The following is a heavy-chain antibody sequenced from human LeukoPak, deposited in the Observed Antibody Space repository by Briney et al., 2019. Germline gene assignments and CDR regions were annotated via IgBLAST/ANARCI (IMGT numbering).Heavy chain of an antibody. CDR3: AREVGANDY. V-gene: IGHV4-39*02. CDR1: GGSISSSSYY. Sequence: SETLSLTCTVSGGSISSSSYYWGWIRQPPGKGLEWIGSIYYSGSTYYNPSLKSRVTISVDTSKNQFSLKLSSVTAADTAVYYCAREVGANDYWGQGTLVTVSS. D-gene: IGHD1-26*01. CDR2: IYYSGST. J-gene: IGHJ4*02.